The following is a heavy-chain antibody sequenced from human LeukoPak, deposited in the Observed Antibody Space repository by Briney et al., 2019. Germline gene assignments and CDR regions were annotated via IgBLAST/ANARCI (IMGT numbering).Heavy chain of an antibody. J-gene: IGHJ4*02. CDR3: AREATDYNRAFDY. CDR2: IYSGGIT. V-gene: IGHV3-66*01. CDR1: GFTLSSNY. Sequence: PGGSLRLSCAASGFTLSSNYMRWVRQAPGKGLEWVSVIYSGGITYYADSVKGRFSISRDNSKNTLYLQMNSLRAEDTAVYYCAREATDYNRAFDYWGQGTLVTVSS. D-gene: IGHD4-11*01.